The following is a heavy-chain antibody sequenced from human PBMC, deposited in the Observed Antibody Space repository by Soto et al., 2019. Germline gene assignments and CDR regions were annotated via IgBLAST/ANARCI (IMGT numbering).Heavy chain of an antibody. V-gene: IGHV3-23*01. CDR3: AKDGRDEWELLGYFDY. CDR2: ISGSGGST. CDR1: GFTFSSYA. Sequence: PGGSLRLSCAASGFTFSSYAMSWVRQAPGKGLEWVSAISGSGGSTYYADSVKGRFTISRDNSKNTLYLQMSSLRAEDTAVYYCAKDGRDEWELLGYFDYWGQGTLVTVSS. D-gene: IGHD1-26*01. J-gene: IGHJ4*02.